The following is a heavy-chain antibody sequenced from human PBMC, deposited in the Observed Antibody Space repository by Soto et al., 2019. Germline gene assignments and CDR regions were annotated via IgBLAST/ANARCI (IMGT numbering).Heavy chain of an antibody. J-gene: IGHJ5*02. Sequence: QVQLQESGPGLVKPSQTLSLTCTVAGGYISTGGYYWNWIRQHPGKGLEWIGYFYYSGSTYYNTSRKSRVTISVNTSKNQFSMKLSSVTAADTAVYYCARSVYPWGQGTLVTVCS. CDR3: ARSVYP. CDR2: FYYSGST. CDR1: GGYISTGGYY. V-gene: IGHV4-31*03.